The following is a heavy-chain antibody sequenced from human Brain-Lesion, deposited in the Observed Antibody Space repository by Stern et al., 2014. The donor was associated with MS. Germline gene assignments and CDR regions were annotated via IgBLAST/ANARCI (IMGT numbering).Heavy chain of an antibody. V-gene: IGHV4-61*02. CDR3: ARDKEDTNMAFRYFDN. D-gene: IGHD5-18*01. CDR1: GGSVGSGSYD. Sequence: QVQLQESGPGLVKPSQTLSLTCTVSGGSVGSGSYDWSWIRQPAGKGLEWIGRIYTTGSNYYNPSLKSRVSISIDTSKNHFPLKLTSVTAADTAVYYCARDKEDTNMAFRYFDNWGQGTLVTVSS. CDR2: IYTTGSN. J-gene: IGHJ4*02.